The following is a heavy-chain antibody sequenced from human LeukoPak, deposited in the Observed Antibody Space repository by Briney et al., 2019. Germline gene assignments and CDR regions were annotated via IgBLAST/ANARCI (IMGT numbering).Heavy chain of an antibody. J-gene: IGHJ5*02. Sequence: GGSLRLSCAASGFTFNIYAMSWVRLAPGKGLQWVASMCGSAGCTFYSDSVKGRFTISRDNSKNTLYLQMNGLRAEDTAIYYCVRDRPNYHESNGHYYNRDGDHWGQGTLVTVSS. V-gene: IGHV3-23*01. CDR2: MCGSAGCT. CDR3: VRDRPNYHESNGHYYNRDGDH. CDR1: GFTFNIYA. D-gene: IGHD3-22*01.